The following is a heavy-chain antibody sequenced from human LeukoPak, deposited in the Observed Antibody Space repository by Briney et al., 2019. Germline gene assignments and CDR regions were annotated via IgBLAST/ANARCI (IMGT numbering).Heavy chain of an antibody. Sequence: SETLSLTCTVSGGSISSSSYYWGWIRQPPGKGLEWIGEINHSGSINYNSSLKSRVTISVDTSKNQFSLKLSSVTAADTAVYYCARGPSGYHNTGGQGTLVTVSS. V-gene: IGHV4-39*07. CDR3: ARGPSGYHNT. D-gene: IGHD5-12*01. CDR1: GGSISSSSYY. CDR2: INHSGSI. J-gene: IGHJ4*02.